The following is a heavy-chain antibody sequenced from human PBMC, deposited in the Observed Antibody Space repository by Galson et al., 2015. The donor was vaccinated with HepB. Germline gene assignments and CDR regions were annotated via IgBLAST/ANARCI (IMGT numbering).Heavy chain of an antibody. CDR2: ISGTGGST. Sequence: SLRLSCAASGFTFSSYAMSWVRQAPGKGLEWVSAISGTGGSTYYADSVKGRFTISRDNSKNTLYLQTNSLRAEDTAVYYCARSGPSGIVALDCYFDYWGQGTLVTVSS. CDR3: ARSGPSGIVALDCYFDY. V-gene: IGHV3-23*01. CDR1: GFTFSSYA. D-gene: IGHD5-12*01. J-gene: IGHJ4*02.